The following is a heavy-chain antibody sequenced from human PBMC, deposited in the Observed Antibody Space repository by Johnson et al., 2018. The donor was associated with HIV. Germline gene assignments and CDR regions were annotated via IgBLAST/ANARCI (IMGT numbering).Heavy chain of an antibody. CDR3: ARARDSWSSSWLSRDNAFDI. D-gene: IGHD6-13*01. J-gene: IGHJ3*02. V-gene: IGHV3-13*01. Sequence: MQLVESGGGLVQPGGSLRLSCAASGFTFSSYDMHWVRQATGKGLEWVSAIGTAGDTYYPGSVKGRFPISRENAKNSLYLQMNSLRAGDTAVYYCARARDSWSSSWLSRDNAFDIWGQGTMVTVSS. CDR1: GFTFSSYD. CDR2: IGTAGDT.